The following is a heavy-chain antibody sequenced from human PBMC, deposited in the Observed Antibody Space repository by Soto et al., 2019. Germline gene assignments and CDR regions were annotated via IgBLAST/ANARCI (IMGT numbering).Heavy chain of an antibody. D-gene: IGHD2-21*01. J-gene: IGHJ6*01. CDR2: VDYRGIT. Sequence: QVQLQESGPGLVKPSQTLSLTCTVSGGSISRCGYYWRWIRQHPGKGLGCVGYVDYRGITYYPPSLKSRVTISVDTSKNQFSLTLSYVTAADTAVYYCAASCVGCGGFNYYGMDVW. CDR1: GGSISRCGYY. CDR3: AASCVGCGGFNYYGMDV. V-gene: IGHV4-31*03.